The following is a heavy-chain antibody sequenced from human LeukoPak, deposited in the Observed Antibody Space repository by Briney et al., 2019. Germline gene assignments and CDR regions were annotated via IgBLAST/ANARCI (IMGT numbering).Heavy chain of an antibody. J-gene: IGHJ4*02. CDR3: ARDLGLRCGGGSCPFDY. Sequence: SVQDSCKVAGRRVTKDCSTWVPPAPGQKHEWMGWISTYDGNTNYAQKLQGRVTMTRDTSTSTGYMELRSLGSDDTAVYYCARDLGLRCGGGSCPFDYWGQGTLVTVSS. CDR2: ISTYDGNT. D-gene: IGHD2-15*01. CDR1: GRRVTKDC. V-gene: IGHV1-18*01.